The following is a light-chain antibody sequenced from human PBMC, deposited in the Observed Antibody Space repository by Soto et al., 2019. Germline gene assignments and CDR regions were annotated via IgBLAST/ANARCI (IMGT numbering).Light chain of an antibody. V-gene: IGLV2-14*01. J-gene: IGLJ1*01. CDR2: QVS. CDR1: SSDIGGGYY. Sequence: SAVTQPASLSGSPGQSRTISCIGTSSDIGGGYYVTWYQHPPGKDPKLMIYQVSNRPSGVSTRFSGSKSGNTASLTTSGLQAEHEADYFCSSYSSSSTFYVFGAGTKVTVL. CDR3: SSYSSSSTFYV.